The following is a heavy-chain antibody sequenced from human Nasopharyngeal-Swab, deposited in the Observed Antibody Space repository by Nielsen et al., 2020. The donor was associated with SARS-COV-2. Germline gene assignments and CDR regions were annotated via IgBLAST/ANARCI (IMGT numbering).Heavy chain of an antibody. CDR2: ISVNGAST. CDR1: GLTFTNSW. CDR3: AKRVAGKYYYMDV. V-gene: IGHV3-23*01. Sequence: GGSLRLSCAASGLTFTNSWMSWVRQAPGKGLEWVSSISVNGASTYYAGSVKGRFTISRDNSRNTLYLQLNSLRAEDTAIYYCAKRVAGKYYYMDVWGKGTTVTVSS. J-gene: IGHJ6*03. D-gene: IGHD3-10*01.